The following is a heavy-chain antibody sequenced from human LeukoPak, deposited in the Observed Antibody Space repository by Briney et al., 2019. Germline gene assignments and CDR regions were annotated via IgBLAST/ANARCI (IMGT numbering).Heavy chain of an antibody. Sequence: PGGSLRLSCAASGFTVSSNYMSWVRQAPGKGLEWVSVIYSGGSTYYADSVKGRFTISRDSSKNTLFLQMNSLRAEDTAVYYCARGDDYGSDAFEIWGQGTMVTVSS. CDR3: ARGDDYGSDAFEI. V-gene: IGHV3-66*02. CDR2: IYSGGST. J-gene: IGHJ3*02. D-gene: IGHD4-17*01. CDR1: GFTVSSNY.